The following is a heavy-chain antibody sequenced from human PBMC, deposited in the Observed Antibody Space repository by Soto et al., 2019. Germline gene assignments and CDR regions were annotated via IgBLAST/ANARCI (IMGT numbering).Heavy chain of an antibody. CDR1: GGSISDYY. CDR2: IYNSGIT. CDR3: ARGPGFPHFDS. Sequence: SETLSLTCTVSGGSISDYYWNWIRQPPGKGLEWIGYIYNSGITKYNPSLKSRLTISVDTSKNQFSLKLISVTAADTAVYYCARGPGFPHFDSWGQGTLVPVSS. J-gene: IGHJ4*02. D-gene: IGHD3-9*01. V-gene: IGHV4-59*01.